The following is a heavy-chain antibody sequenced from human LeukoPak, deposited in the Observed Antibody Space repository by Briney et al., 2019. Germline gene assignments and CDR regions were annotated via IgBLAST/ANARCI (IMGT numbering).Heavy chain of an antibody. CDR1: GFTFSSYA. V-gene: IGHV3-23*01. Sequence: PGGSLRLSCAASGFTFSSYAMSWVRQAPGKRLEWVSGISGSGGSTYYTDSVKGRFTISRDNSKNTLYLQMNSLRAEDTAVYYCAKDSYGMDVCGQGTTVTVSS. CDR2: ISGSGGST. CDR3: AKDSYGMDV. J-gene: IGHJ6*02.